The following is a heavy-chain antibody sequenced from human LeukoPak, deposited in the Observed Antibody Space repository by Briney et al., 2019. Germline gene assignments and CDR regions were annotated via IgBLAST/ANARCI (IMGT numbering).Heavy chain of an antibody. CDR2: TNTNTGNP. V-gene: IGHV7-4-1*02. CDR1: GYTFTDYA. Sequence: ASVKVSCKASGYTFTDYAINWVRQAPGRGLEWMGWTNTNTGNPTYAQGFTGRFVFSLDTSVSTAYLQITSLKAEDTAVYFCATPIAVADYYFDYWGQGTLVTVSS. J-gene: IGHJ4*02. D-gene: IGHD6-19*01. CDR3: ATPIAVADYYFDY.